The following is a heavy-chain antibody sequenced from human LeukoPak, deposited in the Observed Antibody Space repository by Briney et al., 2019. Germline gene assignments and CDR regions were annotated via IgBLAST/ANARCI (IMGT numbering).Heavy chain of an antibody. CDR1: GYTFTGYY. CDR2: INPNSGGT. D-gene: IGHD3-22*01. CDR3: ARDSYDSSGYYYDAFDI. V-gene: IGHV1-2*02. J-gene: IGHJ3*02. Sequence: GASVKVSCKASGYTFTGYYMHWVRQAPGQGLEWMGWINPNSGGTNYAQKFQGRVTMTRDTSISTAYMELSRLRSDDTAVYYCARDSYDSSGYYYDAFDIWGQGTMVTVSS.